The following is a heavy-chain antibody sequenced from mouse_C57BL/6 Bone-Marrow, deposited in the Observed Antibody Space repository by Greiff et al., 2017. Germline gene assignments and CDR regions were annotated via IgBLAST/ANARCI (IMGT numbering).Heavy chain of an antibody. CDR2: IYPGSGST. J-gene: IGHJ3*01. CDR3: ARNVREAWFAY. CDR1: GYTFTSYW. Sequence: QVQLKQPGAELVKPGASVKMSCKASGYTFTSYWLTSVKQRPGQGLEWIEDIYPGSGSTNYNEKFKGKATLTVDTSSSTAYMQLSSLTSEDSAVYYCARNVREAWFAYWGQGTLVTVSA. V-gene: IGHV1-55*01.